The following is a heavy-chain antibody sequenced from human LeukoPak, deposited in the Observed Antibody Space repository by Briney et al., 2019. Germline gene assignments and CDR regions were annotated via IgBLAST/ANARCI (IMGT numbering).Heavy chain of an antibody. CDR2: INPSGGST. D-gene: IGHD2-15*01. Sequence: ASVKVSCKASGYTFTSYDINWVRQAPGQGLEWMGIINPSGGSTSYAQKFQGRVTMTRDTSTSTVYMELSSLRSEDTAVYYCATYCSGGSCYPGAWDYWGQGTLVTVSS. J-gene: IGHJ4*02. CDR3: ATYCSGGSCYPGAWDY. CDR1: GYTFTSYD. V-gene: IGHV1-46*01.